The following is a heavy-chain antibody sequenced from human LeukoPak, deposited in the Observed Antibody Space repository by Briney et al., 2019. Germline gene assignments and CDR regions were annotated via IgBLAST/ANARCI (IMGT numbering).Heavy chain of an antibody. CDR2: IYTSGST. J-gene: IGHJ5*02. D-gene: IGHD3-22*01. CDR3: ARTANYYDSREHIIRNSHNWFDP. CDR1: GGSISSGSYY. V-gene: IGHV4-61*02. Sequence: PSETLSLTCTVSGGSISSGSYYWSWIRQPAGKGLEWIGRIYTSGSTNYNPSLKSRVTISVDTSKNQFSLKLSSVTAADTAVYYCARTANYYDSREHIIRNSHNWFDPWGQGTLVTVSS.